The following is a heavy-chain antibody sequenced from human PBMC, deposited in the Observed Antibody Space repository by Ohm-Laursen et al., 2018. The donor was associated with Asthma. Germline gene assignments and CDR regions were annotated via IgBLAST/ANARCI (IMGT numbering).Heavy chain of an antibody. CDR1: GASMTSGDYS. CDR2: IYKSGGS. Sequence: TLSLTCTVSGASMTSGDYSWTWIRQPPGKGLEWIGYIYKSGGSYYNSSLMSRVIISIDTSKNQFAMKLNAVTAADTAVYYCARYEHSNYFNYWGQGTLVTVSS. CDR3: ARYEHSNYFNY. V-gene: IGHV4-30-2*01. J-gene: IGHJ4*02. D-gene: IGHD4-11*01.